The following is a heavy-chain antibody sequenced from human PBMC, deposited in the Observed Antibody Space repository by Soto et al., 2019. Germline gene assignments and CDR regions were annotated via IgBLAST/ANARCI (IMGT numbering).Heavy chain of an antibody. CDR1: GGSISSGGYY. V-gene: IGHV4-31*03. CDR2: IYYSGST. CDR3: ARAERSEPKSFGRDGFTPTRPYYFDY. D-gene: IGHD2-15*01. J-gene: IGHJ4*02. Sequence: PSETLSLTCTVSGGSISSGGYYWSWIRQHPGKGLEWIGYIYYSGSTYYNPSLKSRVTISVDTSKNQFSLKLSSVTAADTAVYYCARAERSEPKSFGRDGFTPTRPYYFDYWGQGTLVTVSS.